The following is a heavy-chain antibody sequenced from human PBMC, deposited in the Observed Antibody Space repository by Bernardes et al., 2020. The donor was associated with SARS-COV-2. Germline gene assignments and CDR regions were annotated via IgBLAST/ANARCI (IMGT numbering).Heavy chain of an antibody. Sequence: ASVKVSCKASGYTFTGYYIHWVRQAPGQGLEWMGRINPNNGGANYAQKFQGRVTMTRDTSISTAYMELSGLRSDDTAVYYCARWADYDILTGPRGGFDCWGQGTLVTVSS. V-gene: IGHV1-2*06. CDR3: ARWADYDILTGPRGGFDC. J-gene: IGHJ4*02. D-gene: IGHD3-9*01. CDR1: GYTFTGYY. CDR2: INPNNGGA.